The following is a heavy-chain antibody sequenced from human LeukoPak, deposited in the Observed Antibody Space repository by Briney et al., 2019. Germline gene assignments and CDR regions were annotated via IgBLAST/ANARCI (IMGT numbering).Heavy chain of an antibody. CDR1: GYSISSGYY. V-gene: IGHV4-38-2*02. CDR2: IYHSGRT. Sequence: SETLSLTCTVSGYSISSGYYWGWIRQPPGKGLEWIGSIYHSGRTFYNPSLKSRVSMSVDTSKNQFSLKLSSVTAADTAVYYCARVSSSWYQDWYFDLWGRGTVVTVSS. J-gene: IGHJ2*01. CDR3: ARVSSSWYQDWYFDL. D-gene: IGHD6-13*01.